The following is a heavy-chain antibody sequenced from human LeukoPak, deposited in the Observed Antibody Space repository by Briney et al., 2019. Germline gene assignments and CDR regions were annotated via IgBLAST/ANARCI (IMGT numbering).Heavy chain of an antibody. V-gene: IGHV3-33*01. J-gene: IGHJ4*02. CDR3: ARDNYDFWSGYSINFDY. CDR1: GXTFSSYG. Sequence: GGSLRLSCAASGXTFSSYGMHWVRQAPGKGLEWVAVIWYDGRNKYYGDSVKGRFTISRDNSMNTLYLQMNSLRAEDTAVYYCARDNYDFWSGYSINFDYWGQGTLVTVSS. D-gene: IGHD3-3*01. CDR2: IWYDGRNK.